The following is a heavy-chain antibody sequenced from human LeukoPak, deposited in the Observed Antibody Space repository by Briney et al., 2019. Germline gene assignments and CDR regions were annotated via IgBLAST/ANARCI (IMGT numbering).Heavy chain of an antibody. D-gene: IGHD3-3*01. V-gene: IGHV1-46*01. Sequence: ASVKVSCKASGYTFTSYYMHWVRQAPGQGLEWMGIINPSGGSTSYAQKFQGRVTMTRDTSTSTVYMELSSLRSEDTAVYYCARGDFWSGYYRNSGAYYFDYWGQGTLVTVSS. CDR1: GYTFTSYY. J-gene: IGHJ4*02. CDR3: ARGDFWSGYYRNSGAYYFDY. CDR2: INPSGGST.